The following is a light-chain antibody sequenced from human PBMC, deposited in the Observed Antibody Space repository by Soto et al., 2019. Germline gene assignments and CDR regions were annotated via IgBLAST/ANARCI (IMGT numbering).Light chain of an antibody. CDR3: ISYTGSSTSYV. CDR1: RSDVGSYSH. V-gene: IGLV2-14*01. CDR2: EVT. Sequence: QSALTQPASVAGSPGQSITISCSGTRSDVGSYSHVAWYQQFPGKTPQLIIYEVTYRPSGVSHRFSASKSGNTASLTVSGLQAGDEADYYCISYTGSSTSYVFGTGTKLTVL. J-gene: IGLJ1*01.